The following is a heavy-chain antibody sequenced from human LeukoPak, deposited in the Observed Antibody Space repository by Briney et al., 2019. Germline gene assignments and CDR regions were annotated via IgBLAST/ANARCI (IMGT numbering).Heavy chain of an antibody. CDR2: ISGSGGST. V-gene: IGHV3-23*01. D-gene: IGHD2-2*01. CDR1: GFTFSSYA. CDR3: AKASSIVIVVGLGFDY. Sequence: GGSLRLSCAASGFTFSSYAMSWVRQAPGKGLEWVSAISGSGGSTYYADSVKGRFTISRDNSKNTLYLQMNSLRAEDTAVCYCAKASSIVIVVGLGFDYWGQGTLVTVSS. J-gene: IGHJ4*02.